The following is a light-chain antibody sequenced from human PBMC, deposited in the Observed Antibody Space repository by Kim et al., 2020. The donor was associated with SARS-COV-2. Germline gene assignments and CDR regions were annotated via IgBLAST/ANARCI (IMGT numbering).Light chain of an antibody. CDR3: QQYYSVPWT. Sequence: DIVMTQSPESLTVSLGERATINCKSSQSILDRSNNRNYVAWYQQKAGQPPKLLISWASTRESGVPDRFSGSGSGTDFTLTINSLQAADVSVYYCQQYYSVPWTFGLGTKVDIK. CDR2: WAS. CDR1: QSILDRSNNRNY. J-gene: IGKJ1*01. V-gene: IGKV4-1*01.